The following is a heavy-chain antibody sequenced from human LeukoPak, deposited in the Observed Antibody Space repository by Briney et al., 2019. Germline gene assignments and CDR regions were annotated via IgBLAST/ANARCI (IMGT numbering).Heavy chain of an antibody. J-gene: IGHJ4*02. V-gene: IGHV4-4*07. CDR3: ARGSFDSSGYYVFDY. Sequence: SETLSLTCSVSGASISTNYWSWIRQPAGKGLEWIGRIYNRGNTNYSPSLESRVTMSADTSKNHFSLGLTSVTAADTAVYYCARGSFDSSGYYVFDYWGQGRLVTVSS. CDR2: IYNRGNT. D-gene: IGHD3-22*01. CDR1: GASISTNY.